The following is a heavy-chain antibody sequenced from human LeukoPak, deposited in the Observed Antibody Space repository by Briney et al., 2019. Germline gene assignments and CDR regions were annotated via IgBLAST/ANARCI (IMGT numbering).Heavy chain of an antibody. CDR2: IYYSGST. CDR3: ARNPMVRGVISWFDP. D-gene: IGHD3-10*01. CDR1: GGSISSSSYY. V-gene: IGHV4-39*07. J-gene: IGHJ5*02. Sequence: SETLSLTCTVSGGSISSSSYYWGWIRQPPGKGLEWIGSIYYSGSTYYNPSLKSRVTISVDTSKNQFSLKLSSVTAADTAVYYCARNPMVRGVISWFDPWGQGTLVTVSS.